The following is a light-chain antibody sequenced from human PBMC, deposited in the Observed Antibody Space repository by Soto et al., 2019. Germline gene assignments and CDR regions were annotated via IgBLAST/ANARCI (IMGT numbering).Light chain of an antibody. J-gene: IGKJ3*01. CDR2: DAS. CDR3: QHRHN. CDR1: QSVSID. V-gene: IGKV3-11*01. Sequence: EVVLTQSPVTLSLSPGDRATLSCRASQSVSIDFAWYQQKPGQAPRLLIYDASNRATGIPARCSGSGSGTDFTLTISSLEPEDFAVYYCQHRHNFGPGTKVDIK.